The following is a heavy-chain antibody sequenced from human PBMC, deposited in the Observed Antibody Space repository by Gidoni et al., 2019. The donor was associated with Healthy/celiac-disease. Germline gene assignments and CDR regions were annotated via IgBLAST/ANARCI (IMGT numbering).Heavy chain of an antibody. Sequence: KASGYTFTSYYMHWVRQAPGQGLEWMGIINPSGGSTSYAQKFQGRVTMTRDTSTSTVYMELSSLRSEDTAVYYCASDIPSSGYWEGAFDIWGQGTMVTVSS. CDR2: INPSGGST. J-gene: IGHJ3*02. CDR1: GYTFTSYY. CDR3: ASDIPSSGYWEGAFDI. V-gene: IGHV1-46*01. D-gene: IGHD3-22*01.